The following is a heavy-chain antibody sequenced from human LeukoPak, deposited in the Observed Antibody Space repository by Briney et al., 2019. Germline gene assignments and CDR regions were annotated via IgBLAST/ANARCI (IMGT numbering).Heavy chain of an antibody. CDR2: IYPGDSDT. CDR3: ARHKRDGLWFGELLYPYYLDY. CDR1: GYSFTSYW. D-gene: IGHD3-10*01. J-gene: IGHJ4*02. Sequence: GESLKISCKGSGYSFTSYWIGWVRQMPGKGLEWMGIIYPGDSDTRYSPSYQGQVTISADKSISTAYLQWSSLKASDTAMYYCARHKRDGLWFGELLYPYYLDYWGQGTLVTVSS. V-gene: IGHV5-51*01.